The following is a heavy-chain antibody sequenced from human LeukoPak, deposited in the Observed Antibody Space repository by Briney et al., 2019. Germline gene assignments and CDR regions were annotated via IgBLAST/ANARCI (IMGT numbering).Heavy chain of an antibody. CDR2: IRYDGSNK. J-gene: IGHJ4*02. D-gene: IGHD6-13*01. CDR3: AFYSSSPMGFDY. V-gene: IGHV3-30*02. Sequence: GGSLRLSCAASGFTFSSYGMHWVRQAPGKGLEWVAFIRYDGSNKYYADSVKGRFTISRDNSKNTLYLQTNSLRAEDTAVYYCAFYSSSPMGFDYWGQGTLVTVSS. CDR1: GFTFSSYG.